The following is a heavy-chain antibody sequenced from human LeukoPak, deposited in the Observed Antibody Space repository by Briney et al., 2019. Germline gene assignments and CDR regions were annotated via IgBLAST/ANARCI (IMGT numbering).Heavy chain of an antibody. J-gene: IGHJ5*02. D-gene: IGHD6-13*01. CDR1: GGSISSYY. CDR3: ARDPVAAAGTMNWLDP. V-gene: IGHV4-59*01. CDR2: IYYSGST. Sequence: SETLSLTCTVSGGSISSYYWSWIRQPPGKGLEWIGYIYYSGSTNYNPSLKSRVTISVDTSKNQFSLKLSSVTAEDTAVYYCARDPVAAAGTMNWLDPWGQGTLVTVSS.